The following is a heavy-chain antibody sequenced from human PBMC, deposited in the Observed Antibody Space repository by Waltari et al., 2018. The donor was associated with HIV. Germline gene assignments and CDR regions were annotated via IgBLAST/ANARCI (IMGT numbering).Heavy chain of an antibody. D-gene: IGHD3-16*01. J-gene: IGHJ4*02. CDR1: GYTFTSPAYS. V-gene: IGHV1-2*02. CDR3: AVPWGMTEPTDY. CDR2: VNPNSGGT. Sequence: QAQLVQSGAEVKKPGASVKVSCRASGYTFTSPAYSVPWVRQAPGQGLEWMGWVNPNSGGTVYAQNFQGRVTMTRDTSISTAYMELSRLRSDDTAIYYCAVPWGMTEPTDYWGQGTLVTVSS.